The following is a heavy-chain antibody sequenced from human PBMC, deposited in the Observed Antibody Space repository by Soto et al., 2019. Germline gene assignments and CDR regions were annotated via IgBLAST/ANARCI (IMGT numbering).Heavy chain of an antibody. J-gene: IGHJ4*02. Sequence: GGSLSLSCVASGFTFSDYYMSWIRQTQGKGLEWTSYISNNGRTMYYRDSVKGRFTISRDNTRKLLYLQMNGLRAEDTAVYYCARRPPPSCSGAFCSPIWGQGILVTVSS. V-gene: IGHV3-11*01. CDR1: GFTFSDYY. CDR3: ARRPPPSCSGAFCSPI. D-gene: IGHD2-15*01. CDR2: ISNNGRTM.